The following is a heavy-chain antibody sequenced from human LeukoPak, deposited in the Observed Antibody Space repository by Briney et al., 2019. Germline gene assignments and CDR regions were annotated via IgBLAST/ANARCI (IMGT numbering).Heavy chain of an antibody. Sequence: PGGSLRLFCAASGFTFSSYAMSWVRQAPGKGLEWGSANSGSGGSTYYADSVKGQFSISRDNSKNTMYLQMNSLRAEDTAVYYCAKDRGDLSFYFDYWGQGTLVTVSS. CDR3: AKDRGDLSFYFDY. D-gene: IGHD3-16*01. V-gene: IGHV3-23*01. CDR2: NSGSGGST. CDR1: GFTFSSYA. J-gene: IGHJ4*02.